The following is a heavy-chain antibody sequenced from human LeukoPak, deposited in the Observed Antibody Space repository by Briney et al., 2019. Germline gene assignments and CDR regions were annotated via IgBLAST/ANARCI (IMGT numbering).Heavy chain of an antibody. CDR1: GFTFSSNY. J-gene: IGHJ4*02. D-gene: IGHD3-22*01. CDR3: YYYDSSGYSS. V-gene: IGHV3-53*01. CDR2: IYSGGST. Sequence: PGGSLRLPCAASGFTFSSNYMSWVRQAPGKGLEWVSVIYSGGSTYYADSVKGRFTISRDNSKNTLYLQMNSLRAEDTAAYYCYYYDSSGYSSGGQGTLVTVSS.